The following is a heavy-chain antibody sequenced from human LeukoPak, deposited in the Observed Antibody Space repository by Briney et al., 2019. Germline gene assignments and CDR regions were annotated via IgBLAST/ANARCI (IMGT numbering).Heavy chain of an antibody. J-gene: IGHJ4*02. CDR1: GFTFSGYA. D-gene: IGHD1-20*01. Sequence: GRSLRLSCAASGFTFSGYAMHWVRQAPGKGLEWVAVISNDGSNKYYADSVKGRFTISRDNSKNTLYLQMNSLRAEDTAVYYCARDRVNWSDGVDYWGQGTLVTVSS. CDR3: ARDRVNWSDGVDY. V-gene: IGHV3-30*04. CDR2: ISNDGSNK.